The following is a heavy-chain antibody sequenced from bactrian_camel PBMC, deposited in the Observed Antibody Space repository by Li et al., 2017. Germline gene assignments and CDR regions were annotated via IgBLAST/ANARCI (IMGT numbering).Heavy chain of an antibody. CDR3: AKYRNSGPESIFDY. V-gene: IGHV3S53*01. Sequence: HVQLVESGGGLVQPGGSLRLSCAASGHTDSRSCMGWFRQAPGKEREGVAAIQADGSTSYADSAKGRITISTDDAKNTVYLQLNSLEADDMAMYYCAKYRNSGPESIFDYWGQGTQVTVS. CDR1: GHTDSRSC. J-gene: IGHJ4*01. D-gene: IGHD3*01. CDR2: IQADGST.